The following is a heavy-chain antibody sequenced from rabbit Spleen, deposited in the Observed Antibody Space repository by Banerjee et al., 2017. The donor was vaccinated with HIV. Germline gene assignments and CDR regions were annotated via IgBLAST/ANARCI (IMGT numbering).Heavy chain of an antibody. D-gene: IGHD1-1*01. CDR2: LYTGNGKT. V-gene: IGHV1S45*01. J-gene: IGHJ4*01. CDR3: ARDLVGVIGWNFYL. CDR1: GFSFSSDYY. Sequence: QEQLEESGGDLVKPGASLTLTCTASGFSFSSDYYMCWVRQAPGKGLEWIGCLYTGNGKTYYASWAKGRFTFSRTSSTTVTLQMTSLTAADRATYFCARDLVGVIGWNFYLWGPGTLVTVS.